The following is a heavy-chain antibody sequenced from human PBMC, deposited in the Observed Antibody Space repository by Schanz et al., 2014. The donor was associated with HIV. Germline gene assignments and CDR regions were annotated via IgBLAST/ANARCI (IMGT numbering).Heavy chain of an antibody. V-gene: IGHV3-48*02. CDR3: RAWLLGDRMDV. J-gene: IGHJ6*02. CDR2: ISPGGDTI. Sequence: EVQLVESGGGLVQPGGTLRLSCATSGFTFRTFSMDWVRQSPGRGLEWLAYISPGGDTIYYAESVKGRFTISRDISRNTIYLQMNGLRDEDTAVYYCRAWLLGDRMDVWGQGTTVTVSS. D-gene: IGHD3-22*01. CDR1: GFTFRTFS.